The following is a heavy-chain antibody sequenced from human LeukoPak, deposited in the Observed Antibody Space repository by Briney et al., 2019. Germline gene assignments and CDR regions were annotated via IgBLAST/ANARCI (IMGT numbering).Heavy chain of an antibody. CDR1: GGSFSGYY. CDR2: ISHSGST. D-gene: IGHD3-10*01. V-gene: IGHV4-34*01. CDR3: ARAQYYYGSGSYYNKAKYYYYYYGMDV. J-gene: IGHJ6*02. Sequence: SETLSLTCAVYGGSFSGYYWSWIRQPPGKGLEWIGEISHSGSTNYNPSLKSRVTISVDTSKNQFSLKLSSVTAADTAVYYCARAQYYYGSGSYYNKAKYYYYYYGMDVWGQGTTVTVSS.